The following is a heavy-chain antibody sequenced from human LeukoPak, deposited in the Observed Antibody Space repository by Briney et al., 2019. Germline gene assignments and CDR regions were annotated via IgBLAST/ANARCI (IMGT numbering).Heavy chain of an antibody. Sequence: GGSLRLSCAASGFTFSNAWMSWVRQAPGKGLEWVGRIKSKTDSGTTDYAAPVKGRFTISRDDSKNTLYLQMDSLKTEDTAVYYCTTVYCSTTSCKPGTDYWGQGTLVTVSS. J-gene: IGHJ4*02. V-gene: IGHV3-15*01. D-gene: IGHD2-2*01. CDR3: TTVYCSTTSCKPGTDY. CDR1: GFTFSNAW. CDR2: IKSKTDSGTT.